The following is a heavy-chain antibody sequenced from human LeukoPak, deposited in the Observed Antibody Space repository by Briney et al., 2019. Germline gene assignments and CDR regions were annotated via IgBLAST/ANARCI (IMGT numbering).Heavy chain of an antibody. CDR1: GGSISSYY. V-gene: IGHV4-34*01. J-gene: IGHJ5*02. CDR2: INHSGST. CDR3: AGGGRVATNEWNWFDP. D-gene: IGHD5-24*01. Sequence: SETLSLTCTVSGGSISSYYWSWIRQPPGKGLEWIGEINHSGSTNYNPSLKSRVTISVDTSKNQFSLKLSSVTAADTAVYYCAGGGRVATNEWNWFDPWGQGTLVTVSS.